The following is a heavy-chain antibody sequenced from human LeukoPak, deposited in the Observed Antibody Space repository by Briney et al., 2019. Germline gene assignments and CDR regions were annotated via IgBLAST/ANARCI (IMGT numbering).Heavy chain of an antibody. J-gene: IGHJ4*02. CDR3: AREGSYDSSIMWYFDY. Sequence: PGGSLRLSCAASGFTVSSNYMAWVRQAPGKGLEWVSVLYSGGTVYYADSVKGRFTISRDNSKNTLYLQMNTLRAEDTAVYYCAREGSYDSSIMWYFDYWGQGTLVTVSS. CDR2: LYSGGTV. CDR1: GFTVSSNY. V-gene: IGHV3-53*01. D-gene: IGHD3-22*01.